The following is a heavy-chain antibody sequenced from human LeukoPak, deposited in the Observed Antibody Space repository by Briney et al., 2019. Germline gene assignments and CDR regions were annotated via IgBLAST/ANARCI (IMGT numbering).Heavy chain of an antibody. J-gene: IGHJ4*02. D-gene: IGHD6-25*01. CDR3: ARRGRLINFDY. Sequence: GGSLRLSCAASGFTFSNYAMSWVRQAPGKGLEWVSIISGSGDNTHYADSVKGRFTISRDNSKNTLYLQMKTLRAEDTAIYYCARRGRLINFDYWGQGTLVTVSS. V-gene: IGHV3-23*01. CDR2: ISGSGDNT. CDR1: GFTFSNYA.